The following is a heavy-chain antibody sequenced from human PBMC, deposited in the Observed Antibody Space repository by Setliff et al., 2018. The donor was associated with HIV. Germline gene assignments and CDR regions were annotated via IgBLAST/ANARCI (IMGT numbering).Heavy chain of an antibody. V-gene: IGHV1-69*10. D-gene: IGHD3-16*01. Sequence: SVKVSCKASGGTFSSYAISWVRQAPGQGLEWMGGIIPIIGITNQAQKFQGRATITADKSTNTAYMELSSLRSEDTAVYYCAKDRGRGNWLDPWGQGTLVTVSS. CDR1: GGTFSSYA. J-gene: IGHJ5*02. CDR2: IIPIIGIT. CDR3: AKDRGRGNWLDP.